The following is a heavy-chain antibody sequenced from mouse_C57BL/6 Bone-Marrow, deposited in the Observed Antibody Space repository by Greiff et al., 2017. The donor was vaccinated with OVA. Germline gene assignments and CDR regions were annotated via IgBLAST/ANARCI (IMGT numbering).Heavy chain of an antibody. V-gene: IGHV1-54*01. CDR1: GYAFTNYL. CDR2: INPGSGGT. CDR3: ARSGYYGLYWYLDV. D-gene: IGHD1-1*01. J-gene: IGHJ1*03. Sequence: QVQLQQSGAELVRPGTSVKVSCKASGYAFTNYLIEWVKQRPGQGLEWIGVINPGSGGTNYNEKFKGKATLTADTSSSTAYMQLSSLTSADSAVDFCARSGYYGLYWYLDVWGTGTTVTVSS.